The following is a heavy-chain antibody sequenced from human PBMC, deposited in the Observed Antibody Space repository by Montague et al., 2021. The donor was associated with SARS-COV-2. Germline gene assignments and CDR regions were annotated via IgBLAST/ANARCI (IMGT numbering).Heavy chain of an antibody. D-gene: IGHD4-17*01. CDR1: GDSVSRHTAF. Sequence: CAISGDSVSRHTAFWNWVRQSPSRGLELLGRTYYRSKWQNDYAVSVRSRITINPDTSKNQFSLHLNSVTPEDTAVYYCLRGTLRFGMDVWGQGTTVTVSS. J-gene: IGHJ6*02. V-gene: IGHV6-1*01. CDR3: LRGTLRFGMDV. CDR2: TYYRSKWQN.